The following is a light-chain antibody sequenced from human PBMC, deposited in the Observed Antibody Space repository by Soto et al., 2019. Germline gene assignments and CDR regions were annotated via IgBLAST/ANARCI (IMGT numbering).Light chain of an antibody. CDR1: QSVSAY. CDR3: QFRSN. CDR2: DAS. J-gene: IGKJ3*01. Sequence: EIVLTQSPATLSSSPGETATLSCRASQSVSAYLAWYQQKPGQAPRLLMYDASYRATVIPARFSVSGSGTDFTLTISSLEPEDFVVYYCQFRSNFGRGTKVDLK. V-gene: IGKV3-11*01.